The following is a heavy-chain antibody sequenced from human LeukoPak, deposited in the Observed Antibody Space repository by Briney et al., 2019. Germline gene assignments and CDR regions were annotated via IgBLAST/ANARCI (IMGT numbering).Heavy chain of an antibody. CDR3: ARDMRTYDYGSRSYYYFDY. J-gene: IGHJ4*02. CDR2: INPNSGST. V-gene: IGHV1-2*02. D-gene: IGHD3-10*01. CDR1: GYTFTGYY. Sequence: ASVKVSCKASGYTFTGYYMHWVRQAPGQGLEWMGWINPNSGSTNYAQKFQGRVTMTRDTSISTAYMELSRLRSDDTAVYYCARDMRTYDYGSRSYYYFDYWGQGTLVTVSS.